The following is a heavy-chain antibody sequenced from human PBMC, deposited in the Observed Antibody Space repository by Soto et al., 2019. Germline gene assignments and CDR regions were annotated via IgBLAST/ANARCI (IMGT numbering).Heavy chain of an antibody. CDR3: AKDWGSGWYYFDS. J-gene: IGHJ4*02. CDR2: ITYDGSNT. D-gene: IGHD6-19*01. Sequence: ESGGGVVQPGKSLRVSCSASGFTFRHFGMHWVRQAPGKGLEWVAVITYDGSNTYYRESVKGRLTISRDNLQNMVYLQMNSLRVEDTGVYYCAKDWGSGWYYFDSWGQGTLVTVSS. CDR1: GFTFRHFG. V-gene: IGHV3-30*18.